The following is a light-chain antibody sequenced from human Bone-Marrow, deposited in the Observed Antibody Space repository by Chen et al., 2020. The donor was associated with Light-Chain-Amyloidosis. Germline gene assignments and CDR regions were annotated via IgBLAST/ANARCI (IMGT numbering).Light chain of an antibody. CDR3: QQYYSYPYS. V-gene: IGKV1-5*03. CDR1: QSINSW. J-gene: IGKJ2*03. Sequence: DIQMTKSPSTLSASVGDRVTITCRASQSINSWLAWYQQKPGKAPKLLMYKASTLESGVPSSFSGSGSGTEFTLTISSLQADDLATYDCQQYYSYPYSFGQGTKLEIK. CDR2: KAS.